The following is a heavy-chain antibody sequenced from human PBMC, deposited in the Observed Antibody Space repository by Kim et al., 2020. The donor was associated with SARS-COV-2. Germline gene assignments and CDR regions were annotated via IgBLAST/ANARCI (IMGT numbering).Heavy chain of an antibody. V-gene: IGHV3-30*07. Sequence: GGSLRLFCAGSGFTISNYILYWVRQAPGKGLEWVAVISYDGSNKNVADSVKGRFIISRDNSQNTVSLQMNSLRGNDTAVYFCVRGDPYYAMDVWGQGTTV. CDR3: VRGDPYYAMDV. D-gene: IGHD3-16*01. J-gene: IGHJ6*02. CDR2: ISYDGSNK. CDR1: GFTISNYI.